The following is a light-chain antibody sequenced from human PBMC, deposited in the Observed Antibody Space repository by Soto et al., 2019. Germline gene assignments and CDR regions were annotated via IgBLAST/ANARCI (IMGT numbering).Light chain of an antibody. V-gene: IGKV3-20*01. CDR1: QTVSSSF. CDR3: QQYDRSAWT. CDR2: GAS. J-gene: IGKJ1*01. Sequence: DIVLTQSPGTLSLSPGERATLSCRASQTVSSSFLAWYQQKPGQAPRLLIYGASTRATGIPDRFSGSGSGTDFTLTLSSLEPEDLAVYYCQQYDRSAWTFGQGTKVEVK.